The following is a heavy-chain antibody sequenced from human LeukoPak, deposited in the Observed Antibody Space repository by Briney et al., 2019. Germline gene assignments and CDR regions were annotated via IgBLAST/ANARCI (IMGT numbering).Heavy chain of an antibody. V-gene: IGHV3-23*01. J-gene: IGHJ3*02. Sequence: GGSLRLSCAASGFTFSSYAMSWVRQAPGKGLEWVSAISGSGGSTYYADSVKGRFTISRDNSKNTLYLQMNSLRAEDTAVYCCAKALNGADFWSGYSHPDAFDIWGQETMVTVSS. CDR2: ISGSGGST. CDR3: AKALNGADFWSGYSHPDAFDI. D-gene: IGHD3-3*01. CDR1: GFTFSSYA.